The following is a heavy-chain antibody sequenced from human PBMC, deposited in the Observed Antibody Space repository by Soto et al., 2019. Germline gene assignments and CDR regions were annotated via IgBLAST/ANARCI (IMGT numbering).Heavy chain of an antibody. CDR3: ARVRYSSGWYAGDNWFDP. CDR2: INPNSGGT. D-gene: IGHD6-19*01. CDR1: GYTFTGYY. Sequence: QVKLVQSGAEVKKPGASVKVSCKASGYTFTGYYMHWVRQAPGQGLEWMGGINPNSGGTNYAQKFQGWVTMTRDTSISTAFMELSRLRSDDTAVYYCARVRYSSGWYAGDNWFDPWGQGTLVTVSS. J-gene: IGHJ5*02. V-gene: IGHV1-2*04.